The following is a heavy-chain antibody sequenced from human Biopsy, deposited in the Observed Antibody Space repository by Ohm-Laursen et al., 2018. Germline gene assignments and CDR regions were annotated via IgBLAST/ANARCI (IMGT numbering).Heavy chain of an antibody. CDR3: AGVRGGFLEWFDY. V-gene: IGHV4-59*01. J-gene: IGHJ5*01. CDR2: IYYSGTT. CDR1: GESMGTYY. D-gene: IGHD3-3*01. Sequence: ALSLTCTVSGESMGTYYWTWIRQPPGKGLEWIASIYYSGTTNKNPSLKSRVTISVDTSKRQFYLELSSVTAADTAIYYCAGVRGGFLEWFDYWGQGTLITVSS.